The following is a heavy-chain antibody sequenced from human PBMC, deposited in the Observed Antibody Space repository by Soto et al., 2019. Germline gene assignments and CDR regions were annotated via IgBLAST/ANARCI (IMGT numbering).Heavy chain of an antibody. CDR1: GYSITNGYY. CDR3: ARVKLAGRGSFHD. CDR2: IYHSGNT. Sequence: SSETLSLTCAVSGYSITNGYYWGCIRQPPGKGLEWIGSIYHSGNTYYNPSLKSRVTLSIDTSKNQFSLKLRSVTAADTAMYYCARVKLAGRGSFHDWGQGTLVTVSS. J-gene: IGHJ4*02. D-gene: IGHD3-3*02. V-gene: IGHV4-38-2*01.